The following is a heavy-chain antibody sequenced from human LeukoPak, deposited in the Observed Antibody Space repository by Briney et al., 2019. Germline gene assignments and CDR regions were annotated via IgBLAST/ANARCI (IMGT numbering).Heavy chain of an antibody. Sequence: MPSETLSLTCAVYGGSFSGYYWSWIRQPPGKGLEWIGEINHSGSTNYNPSLKSRVTISVDTSKNQFSLKLSSVTAADTAVYYCASTHGWFDPWGQGTLVTVSS. J-gene: IGHJ5*02. CDR3: ASTHGWFDP. CDR2: INHSGST. V-gene: IGHV4-34*01. CDR1: GGSFSGYY.